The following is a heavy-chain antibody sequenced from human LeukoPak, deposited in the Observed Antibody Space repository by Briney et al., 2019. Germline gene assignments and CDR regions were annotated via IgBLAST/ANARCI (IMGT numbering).Heavy chain of an antibody. Sequence: GASVKVSCNASGYTFTVYYMYWVRQAPGQGLEWMGRINPNSGDTDYAQNFQGRVTMTRDTSISTAYMELTNLRSDDTAVYYCARGYCSGGTCYLVENWFDPWGQGTLVTVSS. J-gene: IGHJ5*02. CDR1: GYTFTVYY. CDR2: INPNSGDT. CDR3: ARGYCSGGTCYLVENWFDP. D-gene: IGHD2-15*01. V-gene: IGHV1-2*06.